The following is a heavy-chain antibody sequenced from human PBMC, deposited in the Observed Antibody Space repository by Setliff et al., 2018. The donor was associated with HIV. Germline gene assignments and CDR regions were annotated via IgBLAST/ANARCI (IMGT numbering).Heavy chain of an antibody. V-gene: IGHV4-39*01. Sequence: SETLSLTCTVSGASISSTSYYWGWIRQPPGKGLEWIGSIYYSGSTYYNPSLKSRVTISVDTSKNQFSLKLTSVTAADTAVYYCARLPSGYHYDSSDYYGYFLDYWGQGTLVTVSS. J-gene: IGHJ4*02. CDR1: GASISSTSYY. CDR3: ARLPSGYHYDSSDYYGYFLDY. CDR2: IYYSGST. D-gene: IGHD3-22*01.